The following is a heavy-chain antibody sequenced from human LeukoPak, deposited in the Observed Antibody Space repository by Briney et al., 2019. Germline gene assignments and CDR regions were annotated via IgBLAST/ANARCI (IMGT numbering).Heavy chain of an antibody. V-gene: IGHV4-59*08. Sequence: SETLSLTCTVSGGSISSYYWSWIRQPPGKGLEWIGYIYYSGSTNYNPSLKSRVTISVDTSKNQFSLKLSSVTAADTAVYYCARLVVTAIFDYWGQGTLVTVSS. J-gene: IGHJ4*02. CDR1: GGSISSYY. CDR2: IYYSGST. CDR3: ARLVVTAIFDY. D-gene: IGHD2-21*02.